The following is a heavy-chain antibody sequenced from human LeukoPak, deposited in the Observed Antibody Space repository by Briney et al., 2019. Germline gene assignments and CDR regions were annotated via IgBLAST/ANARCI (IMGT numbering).Heavy chain of an antibody. J-gene: IGHJ4*02. V-gene: IGHV3-23*01. Sequence: GGSLRLSCAASGFTFSSYAMSWVRQAPGEGLDWVSAISGSGGSTYYADSVKGRFTISRDKSKNTLYLQMNSLRAEDTAVYYCAKDLTVTTGTYFDYWGQGTLVTVSS. CDR3: AKDLTVTTGTYFDY. D-gene: IGHD4-17*01. CDR2: ISGSGGST. CDR1: GFTFSSYA.